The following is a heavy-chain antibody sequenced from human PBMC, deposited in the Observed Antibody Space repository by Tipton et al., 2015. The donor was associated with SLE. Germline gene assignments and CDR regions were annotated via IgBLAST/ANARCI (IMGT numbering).Heavy chain of an antibody. V-gene: IGHV3-30*04. CDR2: ISYDGSNK. Sequence: SLRLSCAASGFTFSSYAMHWVRQAPGKGLEWVAVISYDGSNKYYADSVKGRFTISRDNAKNTLYLQMNSLRAEDTAVYYCARARSFPAFFDYWGQGTLVTVSS. CDR1: GFTFSSYA. CDR3: ARARSFPAFFDY. D-gene: IGHD3-10*01. J-gene: IGHJ4*02.